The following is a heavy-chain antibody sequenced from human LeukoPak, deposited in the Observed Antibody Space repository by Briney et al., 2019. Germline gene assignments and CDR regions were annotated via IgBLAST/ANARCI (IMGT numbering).Heavy chain of an antibody. V-gene: IGHV4-34*01. J-gene: IGHJ6*03. Sequence: SSETLSLTCAVYGGSFSGYYWSWIRQPPGKGLEWIGEINHSGSTNYNPSLKSRVTISVDTSKNQFSLKLSSVTAADTAVYYCAREASSSLPLYYYYYYMDVWGKGTTVTVSS. CDR3: AREASSSLPLYYYYYYMDV. CDR2: INHSGST. D-gene: IGHD6-6*01. CDR1: GGSFSGYY.